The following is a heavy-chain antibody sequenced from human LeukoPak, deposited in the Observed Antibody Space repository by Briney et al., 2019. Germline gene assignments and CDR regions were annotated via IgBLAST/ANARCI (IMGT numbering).Heavy chain of an antibody. D-gene: IGHD3-22*01. V-gene: IGHV4-34*01. CDR3: VRGYYSAFDI. Sequence: SETLSLTCAVYGGSFSGYYWSWIRQPPGKGLEWIGEINHSGSTNYNPSLKSRVTISVDTSKNQFSLKLSSVTAADTAVYFCVRGYYSAFDIWGQGTMVTVSS. J-gene: IGHJ3*02. CDR2: INHSGST. CDR1: GGSFSGYY.